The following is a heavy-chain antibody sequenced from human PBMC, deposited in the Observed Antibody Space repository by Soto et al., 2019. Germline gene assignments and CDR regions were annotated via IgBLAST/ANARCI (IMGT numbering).Heavy chain of an antibody. V-gene: IGHV2-5*02. J-gene: IGHJ4*02. CDR2: IYWDDDK. D-gene: IGHD3-3*02. CDR3: AHHILNAKGTRKSFDY. Sequence: GSGPTLVNPTQTLTLTCTFSGFSLSTSGVGVGWIRRPPGKALEWLALIYWDDDKRYSPSLKSRLTITKDTSKNQVVLRMTNMDPVDTATYYCAHHILNAKGTRKSFDYWGQGTLVTVSS. CDR1: GFSLSTSGVG.